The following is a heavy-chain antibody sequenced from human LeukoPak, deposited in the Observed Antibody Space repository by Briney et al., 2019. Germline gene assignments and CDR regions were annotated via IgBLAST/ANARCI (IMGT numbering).Heavy chain of an antibody. Sequence: GASVKVSCKASGGTFSSYTISWVRQAPGQGLEWMGRIIPILGIANYAQKFQGRVTITADKSTSTAYMEPSSLRSEDTAVYYCARTLSGWNYVDYWGQGTLVTVSS. V-gene: IGHV1-69*02. D-gene: IGHD6-19*01. CDR1: GGTFSSYT. CDR2: IIPILGIA. CDR3: ARTLSGWNYVDY. J-gene: IGHJ4*02.